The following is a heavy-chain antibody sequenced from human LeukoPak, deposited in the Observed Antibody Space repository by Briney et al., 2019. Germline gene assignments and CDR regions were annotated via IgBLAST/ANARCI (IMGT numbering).Heavy chain of an antibody. Sequence: GGSLRLSCAASGFTFSSYWMSWVRQAPGKGLEWVANIKQDGSEKYCVDSVKGRFTISRDNAKNSLYLQMNSLRAEDTAVYYCARDLPHYGSDPFDPWGQGTLVTVSS. V-gene: IGHV3-7*01. CDR1: GFTFSSYW. D-gene: IGHD3-10*01. J-gene: IGHJ5*02. CDR3: ARDLPHYGSDPFDP. CDR2: IKQDGSEK.